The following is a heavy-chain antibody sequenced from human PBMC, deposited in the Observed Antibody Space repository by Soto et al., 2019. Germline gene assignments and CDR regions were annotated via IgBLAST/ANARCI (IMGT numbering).Heavy chain of an antibody. CDR1: GGTLSGYA. CDR3: ARRSGWYDVLGDAFDI. CDR2: IIPIFGTS. Sequence: SVKVGWKSSGGTLSGYAISWVRQAPGQGLEWMGGIIPIFGTSNDAQKFHGRVTITADESTSTAYMELRSLRSEDTAVYYCARRSGWYDVLGDAFDIWGQGTMVTVSS. V-gene: IGHV1-69*13. D-gene: IGHD6-19*01. J-gene: IGHJ3*02.